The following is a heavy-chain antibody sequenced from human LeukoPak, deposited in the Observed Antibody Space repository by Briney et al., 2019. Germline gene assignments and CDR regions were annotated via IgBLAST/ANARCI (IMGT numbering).Heavy chain of an antibody. CDR2: ISAYNGNT. D-gene: IGHD1-26*01. J-gene: IGHJ4*02. CDR3: ARDDIRSGSPSYYFDY. Sequence: GASVKVSCKASGYTFTSYGISWVRQAPGQGLEWMGWISAYNGNTNYAQKLQGRVTMTTDTSTSTAYMELRSLRSDDTAVYYCARDDIRSGSPSYYFDYWGQGTLVTVSS. V-gene: IGHV1-18*01. CDR1: GYTFTSYG.